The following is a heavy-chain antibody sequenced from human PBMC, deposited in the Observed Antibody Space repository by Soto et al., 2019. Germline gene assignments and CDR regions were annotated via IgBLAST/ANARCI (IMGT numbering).Heavy chain of an antibody. CDR2: ISGSGGST. D-gene: IGHD5-12*01. Sequence: VQLLESGGGLVQPGGSLRLSCAASGFTFSSYAMSWVRQAPGKGLEWVSAISGSGGSTYYADSVKGRFTISRDNSKNTLYLQMNSLRAEDTAVYYCAKAHKPRGYSGYDLDGAGMDVWGQGTTVTVSS. CDR3: AKAHKPRGYSGYDLDGAGMDV. V-gene: IGHV3-23*01. J-gene: IGHJ6*02. CDR1: GFTFSSYA.